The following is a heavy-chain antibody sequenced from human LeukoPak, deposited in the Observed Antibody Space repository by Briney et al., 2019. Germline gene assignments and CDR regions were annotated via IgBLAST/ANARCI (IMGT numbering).Heavy chain of an antibody. J-gene: IGHJ4*02. CDR1: GGSISSNY. D-gene: IGHD6-6*01. CDR2: IYYSGST. CDR3: ARDDSSLFDY. V-gene: IGHV4-59*01. Sequence: SETLSLTCTVSGGSISSNYWSWIRQPPGKGLEWVGYIYYSGSTNYNPSLKSRVTLSVDTSKNQFSLKLYSVTAADTAVYYCARDDSSLFDYWGQGTLVTVSS.